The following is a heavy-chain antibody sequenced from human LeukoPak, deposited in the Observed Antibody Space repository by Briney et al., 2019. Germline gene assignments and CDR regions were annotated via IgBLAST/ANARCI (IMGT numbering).Heavy chain of an antibody. Sequence: ASVKVSCKASGYTFTSYDINWVRQATGQGLEWMGWMNPNSGNTGYAQKFQRRVTMTRNTSISTAYMKLSSLRSEDTAVYYCARGPVAAAGTFWFDPWGQGTLVTASS. CDR2: MNPNSGNT. J-gene: IGHJ5*02. CDR1: GYTFTSYD. D-gene: IGHD6-13*01. V-gene: IGHV1-8*01. CDR3: ARGPVAAAGTFWFDP.